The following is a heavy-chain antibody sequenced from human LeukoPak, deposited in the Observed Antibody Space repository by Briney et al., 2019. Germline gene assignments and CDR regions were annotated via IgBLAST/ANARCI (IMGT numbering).Heavy chain of an antibody. Sequence: PSETLSLTCTVSGGSISSSRYYGGWIRQPPGKGLEWIGSKYYSGSTYYNPSLKNRVTISVDTSKNQFSLKLSSVTAADTAVYYCARNIAVAGRGDYMDFWGKGTTVTISS. CDR1: GGSISSSRYY. D-gene: IGHD6-19*01. CDR2: KYYSGST. J-gene: IGHJ6*03. V-gene: IGHV4-39*01. CDR3: ARNIAVAGRGDYMDF.